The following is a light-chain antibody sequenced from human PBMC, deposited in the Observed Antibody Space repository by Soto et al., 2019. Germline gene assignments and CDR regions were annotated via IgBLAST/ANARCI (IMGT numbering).Light chain of an antibody. J-gene: IGKJ5*01. V-gene: IGKV3-20*01. Sequence: EIVLTQSPGTLSLSPGERATLSCRASQSVSTSYLARYQQKPGQAPRLLIYGASSRPAGIPDRFRGSGSGTDFTLTISRLEAEDFAVYYCQQYGSSPITFGQGTRVEIK. CDR3: QQYGSSPIT. CDR2: GAS. CDR1: QSVSTSY.